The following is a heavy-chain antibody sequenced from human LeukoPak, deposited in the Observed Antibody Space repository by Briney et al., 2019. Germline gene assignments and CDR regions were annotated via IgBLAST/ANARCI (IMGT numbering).Heavy chain of an antibody. J-gene: IGHJ4*02. D-gene: IGHD3-22*01. CDR3: AIYHFIVAIGHYYFDS. Sequence: GGSLRLSCAASGFTFNDYPMIWVRQAPGQGLEWVSTISGSGDRTYYADTVKDRLTISRDNSKNTLYLQMSSLRGEDTAVYYCAIYHFIVAIGHYYFDSWGQGALVTVSS. V-gene: IGHV3-23*01. CDR2: ISGSGDRT. CDR1: GFTFNDYP.